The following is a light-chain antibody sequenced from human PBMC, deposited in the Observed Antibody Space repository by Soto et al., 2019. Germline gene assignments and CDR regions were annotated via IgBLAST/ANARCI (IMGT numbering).Light chain of an antibody. CDR2: DAS. J-gene: IGKJ5*01. V-gene: IGKV1-13*02. CDR1: QGISSA. CDR3: QQFNSYPLIG. Sequence: ALQLTQSPSSLSASVGDRVTITCRASQGISSALAWYQQKPGKAPKLLIYDASSLESGVPSRFSGSGSGTDFTLTISSLQPEDFATYYCQQFNSYPLIGFGQGTRLEIK.